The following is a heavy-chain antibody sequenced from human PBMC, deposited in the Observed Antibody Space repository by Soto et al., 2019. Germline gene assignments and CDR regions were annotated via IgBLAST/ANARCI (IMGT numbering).Heavy chain of an antibody. CDR1: GYTFTSYG. CDR3: ARAVLYYDSSGYYAFDI. D-gene: IGHD3-22*01. Sequence: QVQLVQSGAEVKKPGASVKVSCKASGYTFTSYGISWVRQAPGQGLEWMGWIISYNGNTNYAQKLQGRVTMTTDTSTSTAYMALRSLRSDDTAVYYCARAVLYYDSSGYYAFDIWGQGTMVTVSS. J-gene: IGHJ3*02. V-gene: IGHV1-18*01. CDR2: IISYNGNT.